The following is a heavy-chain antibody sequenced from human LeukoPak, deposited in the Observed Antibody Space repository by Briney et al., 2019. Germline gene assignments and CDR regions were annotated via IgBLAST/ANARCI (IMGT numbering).Heavy chain of an antibody. J-gene: IGHJ5*02. D-gene: IGHD3-3*01. Sequence: SETPSLTCTVSGGSISSYYWSWIRQPPGKGLEWIGYIYYSGSTNYNPSLKCRVTISVDTSKTQFPVKLSSVTAADTAVYYCARGGPALYYDFWSGYYTFPWFDPWGQGTLVLVSS. CDR2: IYYSGST. CDR1: GGSISSYY. CDR3: ARGGPALYYDFWSGYYTFPWFDP. V-gene: IGHV4-59*01.